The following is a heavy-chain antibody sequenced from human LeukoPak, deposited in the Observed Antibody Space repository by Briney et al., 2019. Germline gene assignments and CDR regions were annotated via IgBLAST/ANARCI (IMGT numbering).Heavy chain of an antibody. J-gene: IGHJ4*02. V-gene: IGHV5-51*01. CDR2: IYPGDSDT. Sequence: GESLKISCKGSGYSFTNYWIGWVRQMPGKGLEWMGIIYPGDSDTTYSPSFQGQVTISADESISTAYLQWGSVKASDNAMYYCVRFSDYWGQGTLVTVSS. CDR3: VRFSDY. CDR1: GYSFTNYW.